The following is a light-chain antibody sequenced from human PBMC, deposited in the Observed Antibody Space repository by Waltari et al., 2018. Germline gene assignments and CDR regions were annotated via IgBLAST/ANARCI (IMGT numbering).Light chain of an antibody. J-gene: IGKJ5*01. CDR1: QNIGPW. CDR2: RAS. V-gene: IGKV1-5*03. CDR3: QQYKSFPIT. Sequence: DIQMTQSPSTVSASVGDRVTITCRTSQNIGPWLAWYQQKPGRAPNLLIYRASSLQSGVPSRFSGSGSGTEFTLTITSLQPEDFATYYCQQYKSFPITFGQGTRLEMK.